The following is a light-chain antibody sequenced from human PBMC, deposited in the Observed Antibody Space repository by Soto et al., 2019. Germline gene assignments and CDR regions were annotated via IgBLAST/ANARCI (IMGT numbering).Light chain of an antibody. CDR2: DAA. CDR3: QQYNNWPLYT. J-gene: IGKJ2*01. CDR1: QTIGSN. V-gene: IGKV3-15*01. Sequence: EIVMTQSPANLSVSPGERATLSCRASQTIGSNLAWYQHKPGQAPRLLIYDAATRATGIAARFSGSGSGTEFTLTISSLQSEDFAVYSCQQYNNWPLYTFGQGTKLEIK.